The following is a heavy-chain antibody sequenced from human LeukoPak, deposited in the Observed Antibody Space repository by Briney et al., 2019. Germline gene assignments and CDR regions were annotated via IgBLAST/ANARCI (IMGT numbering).Heavy chain of an antibody. CDR2: INHSGST. CDR3: GKTDIYFNPIDY. J-gene: IGHJ4*02. V-gene: IGHV4-34*01. CDR1: GGSFSGYY. Sequence: PSETLSLTCGVYGGSFSGYYWSWIRQPPGKGLEWIGEINHSGSTNYNPSLKSRVTMSIDYSKNQFSLKVSSVTAADTAIYYCGKTDIYFNPIDYWGPGSLVTVSS. D-gene: IGHD3-9*01.